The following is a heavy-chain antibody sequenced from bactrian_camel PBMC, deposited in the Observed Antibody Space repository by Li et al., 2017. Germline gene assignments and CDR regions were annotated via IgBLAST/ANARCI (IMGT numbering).Heavy chain of an antibody. CDR2: SSSGALSL. Sequence: QLVESGGGLVQPGGSLRLSCAASGFTFSSYWMIWVRQAPGKGLEWVSSSSSGALSLVYADSVKGRFTISRDNAMNTVYLQMNSLKVEDTAVYYCFVIFDSGYVSRGQGTQVTVS. J-gene: IGHJ4*01. CDR1: GFTFSSYW. V-gene: IGHV3S25*01. CDR3: FVIFDSGYVS.